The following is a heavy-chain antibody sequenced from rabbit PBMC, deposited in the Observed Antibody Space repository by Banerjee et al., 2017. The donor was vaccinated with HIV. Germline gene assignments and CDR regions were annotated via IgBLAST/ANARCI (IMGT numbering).Heavy chain of an antibody. D-gene: IGHD6-1*01. CDR2: IDPVFGST. CDR3: ARDAGYGAFGYDV. CDR1: GFDFSSYY. J-gene: IGHJ4*01. Sequence: QLKESGGGLVQPGGSLKLSCKASGFDFSSYYMSWVRQAPGKGLEWIGYIDPVFGSTYYASWVNGRFTISSHNAQNTVFLQMTSLTASDTATYFCARDAGYGAFGYDVWGPGTLVTVS. V-gene: IGHV1S7*01.